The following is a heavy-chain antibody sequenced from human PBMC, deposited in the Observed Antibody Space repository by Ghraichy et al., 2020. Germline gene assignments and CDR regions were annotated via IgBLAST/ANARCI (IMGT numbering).Heavy chain of an antibody. Sequence: SETLSLTCTVSGGSISSGSYYWSWIRQPAGKGLEWIGRIYTSGSTNYNPSLKSRVTISVDTSTNQFSLKLSSVTAADTAVYYCARDRGPFFNWFDPWGQGTLVTVSS. V-gene: IGHV4-61*02. CDR3: ARDRGPFFNWFDP. CDR2: IYTSGST. CDR1: GGSISSGSYY. J-gene: IGHJ5*02. D-gene: IGHD3-10*01.